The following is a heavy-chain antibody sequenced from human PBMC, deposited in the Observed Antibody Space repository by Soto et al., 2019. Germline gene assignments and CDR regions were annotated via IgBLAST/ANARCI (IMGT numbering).Heavy chain of an antibody. CDR1: GYRFETYA. D-gene: IGHD3-3*01. CDR2: TSSYNIDT. J-gene: IGHJ6*02. V-gene: IGHV1-18*01. CDR3: ARGHGVIIGAMDV. Sequence: QVQLVQSGAEVKKPGASVKVSCKSSGYRFETYAMNWVRQAPGQGLEWMGWTSSYNIDTFYADKFQDRVSMTTDTPTVTAYMELRSLSSDDTAVYYCARGHGVIIGAMDVWGQGTAVTVSS.